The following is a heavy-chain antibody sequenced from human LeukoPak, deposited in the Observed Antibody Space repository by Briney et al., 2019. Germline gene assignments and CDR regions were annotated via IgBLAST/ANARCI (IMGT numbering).Heavy chain of an antibody. CDR2: IKQDGSEK. D-gene: IGHD3-22*01. Sequence: GGSLRLSCAASGFTFSSYWMSWVRQAPGKGLEWVANIKQDGSEKYYVDSVKGRFTISRDNAKNSLYLQMNSLRAEDTAVYYCARFSRYYYDSSGYDYFDYWGQGTLVTVSS. CDR1: GFTFSSYW. V-gene: IGHV3-7*01. CDR3: ARFSRYYYDSSGYDYFDY. J-gene: IGHJ4*02.